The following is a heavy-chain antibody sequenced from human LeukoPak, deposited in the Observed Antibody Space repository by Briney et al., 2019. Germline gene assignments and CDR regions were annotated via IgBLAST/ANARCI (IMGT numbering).Heavy chain of an antibody. Sequence: QAGGSLRLSCAASGFTFSDHYMDWVRQASGKGLEWVGRSKNKADSDTTEYAASVKGRFTISRDDPKNSLFLQMNSLKIEDTAVYYCVRSRFGTGFDYWGQGTLVTVSS. V-gene: IGHV3-72*01. CDR3: VRSRFGTGFDY. J-gene: IGHJ4*02. D-gene: IGHD1-1*01. CDR2: SKNKADSDTT. CDR1: GFTFSDHY.